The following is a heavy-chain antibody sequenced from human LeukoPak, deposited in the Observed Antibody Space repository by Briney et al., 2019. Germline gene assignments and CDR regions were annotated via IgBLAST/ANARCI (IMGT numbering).Heavy chain of an antibody. CDR2: ISYDGSNK. J-gene: IGHJ4*02. CDR3: AREGYYDSSGYYYEEV. CDR1: GFTFSSYA. V-gene: IGHV3-30-3*01. Sequence: GRSLRLSCAASGFTFSSYAMHWVRQAPGKGLEWVAVISYDGSNKYYADSVKGRFTISRDNAKNTLYLQMNSLRAEDTAVYYCAREGYYDSSGYYYEEVWGQGTLVTVSS. D-gene: IGHD3-22*01.